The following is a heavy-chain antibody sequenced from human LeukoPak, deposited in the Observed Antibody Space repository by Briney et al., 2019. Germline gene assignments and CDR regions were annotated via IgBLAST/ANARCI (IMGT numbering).Heavy chain of an antibody. CDR2: IKQDGSEK. CDR1: GFTFSSYE. J-gene: IGHJ4*02. D-gene: IGHD2-15*01. V-gene: IGHV3-7*03. CDR3: PRARGYCSGGSCFPPDY. Sequence: GGSLRLSCAASGFTFSSYEMNWVRQAPGKGLEWLADIKQDGSEKHYVGSVRGRFTISRDNAKNSLYLQMNSLRAEDTAVYYCPRARGYCSGGSCFPPDYWGQGTLVTVSS.